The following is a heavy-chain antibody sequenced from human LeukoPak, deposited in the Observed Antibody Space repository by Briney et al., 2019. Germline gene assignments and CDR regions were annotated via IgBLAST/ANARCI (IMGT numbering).Heavy chain of an antibody. CDR2: IKQDGSEK. D-gene: IGHD3-10*01. J-gene: IGHJ4*02. V-gene: IGHV3-7*01. CDR3: ARDYASGSYPRIYFEY. Sequence: GSLSLSCAASGFTFSSYWMSWVRQAPGKGLEWVANIKQDGSEKYYVDSVKGRFTISRDNSKNTLYLQMNSLRGEDTAVYYCARDYASGSYPRIYFEYWGQGTLVTVSS. CDR1: GFTFSSYW.